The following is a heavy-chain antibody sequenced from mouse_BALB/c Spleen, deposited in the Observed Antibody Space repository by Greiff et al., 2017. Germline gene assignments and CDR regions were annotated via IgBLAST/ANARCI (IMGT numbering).Heavy chain of an antibody. D-gene: IGHD2-10*01. CDR3: ARSYYGNYEGVWFAY. CDR2: INPSSGYT. V-gene: IGHV1-4*01. CDR1: GYTFTSYT. Sequence: VQLQQSGAELARPGASVKMSCKASGYTFTSYTMHWVKQRPGQGLEWIGYINPSSGYTNYNQKFKDKATLTADKSSSTAYMQLSSLTSEDSAVYYCARSYYGNYEGVWFAYWGQGTLVTVSA. J-gene: IGHJ3*01.